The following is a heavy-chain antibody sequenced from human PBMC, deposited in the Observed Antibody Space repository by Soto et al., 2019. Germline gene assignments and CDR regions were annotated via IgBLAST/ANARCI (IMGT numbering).Heavy chain of an antibody. J-gene: IGHJ6*02. V-gene: IGHV4-39*01. Sequence: SETLSHTCTVSGGSIISSSYYWGWIRQPPGKGLEWIGSIYYSGSTYYNPSLKSRVTISVDASKNQFSLKLSSVTAADTAVYYCARGFDLQYGMDVWGQGTTVTVSS. D-gene: IGHD3-10*01. CDR1: GGSIISSSYY. CDR2: IYYSGST. CDR3: ARGFDLQYGMDV.